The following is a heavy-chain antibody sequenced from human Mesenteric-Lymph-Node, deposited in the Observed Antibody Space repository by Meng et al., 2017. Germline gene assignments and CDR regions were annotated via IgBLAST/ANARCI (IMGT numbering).Heavy chain of an antibody. Sequence: GGSLRLSCAASGFSFSDQSMSWVRQAPGKGLEWVSVILDRDGNEYYADSVKGRFTISRDNTRNTLYRQMGSLRVDDAAVYYCANRAWLESWGQGTLVTVSS. V-gene: IGHV3-23*01. J-gene: IGHJ5*01. D-gene: IGHD3-10*01. CDR3: ANRAWLES. CDR2: ILDRDGNE. CDR1: GFSFSDQS.